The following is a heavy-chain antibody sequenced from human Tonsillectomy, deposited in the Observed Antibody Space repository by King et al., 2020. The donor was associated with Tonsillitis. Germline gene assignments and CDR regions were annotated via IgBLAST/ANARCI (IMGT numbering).Heavy chain of an antibody. D-gene: IGHD2-15*01. CDR1: GFTFSSYG. Sequence: VQLVESGGGVVPPGRSLRLSCAASGFTFSSYGMHWVRQAPGKGLEWVAVITYDGNNKYYADSVKGRFTISRDNSKNTLYLKMNSLRTEDTAVYYCAKDLSLGSGPPFDYWGQGTLVTVSS. V-gene: IGHV3-30*18. J-gene: IGHJ4*02. CDR2: ITYDGNNK. CDR3: AKDLSLGSGPPFDY.